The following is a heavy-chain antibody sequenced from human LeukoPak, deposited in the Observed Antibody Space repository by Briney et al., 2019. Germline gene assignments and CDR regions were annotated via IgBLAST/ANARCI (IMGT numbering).Heavy chain of an antibody. CDR1: GDSISSSSYY. V-gene: IGHV4-39*07. D-gene: IGHD3-16*02. J-gene: IGHJ4*02. Sequence: SETLSLTCTVSGDSISSSSYYWGWIRQPPGKGLEWIGSFYYSGSTYYNPSLKSRVTMSVDTSKNQFSLKLSSVTAADTAVYYCARAYYDYVWGSYRFDYWGQGTLVTVSS. CDR2: FYYSGST. CDR3: ARAYYDYVWGSYRFDY.